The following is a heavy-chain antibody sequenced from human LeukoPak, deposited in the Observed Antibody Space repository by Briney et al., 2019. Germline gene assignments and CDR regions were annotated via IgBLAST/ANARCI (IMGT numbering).Heavy chain of an antibody. V-gene: IGHV3-11*04. CDR3: ARPLFYDFWSGYYSDSFDLGY. D-gene: IGHD3-3*01. CDR2: ISSSGSTI. J-gene: IGHJ4*02. CDR1: GFTFSDYY. Sequence: PGGSLRLSCAASGFTFSDYYMSWIRQAPGKGLEWVSYISSSGSTIYYADSVKGRFTISRDNAKNSLYLQMNSLRAEDTAVYYCARPLFYDFWSGYYSDSFDLGYWGQGTLVTVSS.